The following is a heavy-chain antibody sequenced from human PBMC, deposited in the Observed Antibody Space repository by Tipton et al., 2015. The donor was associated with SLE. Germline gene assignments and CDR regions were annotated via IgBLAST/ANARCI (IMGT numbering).Heavy chain of an antibody. CDR3: ARDLDCSGSSCNSVGWFDP. J-gene: IGHJ5*02. CDR2: INHSGST. D-gene: IGHD2-15*01. Sequence: TLSLTCAVYGVSFSGYYWSWIRQPPGKGLEWIGEINHSGSTNYNPSLKSRVTISVDTSKNQFPLKLTSVTAADTAVYYCARDLDCSGSSCNSVGWFDPWGQGTLVTVSS. V-gene: IGHV4-34*01. CDR1: GVSFSGYY.